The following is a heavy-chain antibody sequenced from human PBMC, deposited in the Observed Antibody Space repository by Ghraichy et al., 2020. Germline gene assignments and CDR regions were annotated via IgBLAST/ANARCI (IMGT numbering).Heavy chain of an antibody. CDR3: ARERVDAAAGTSAVYSYFVMDV. CDR2: VNHSGST. D-gene: IGHD6-13*01. Sequence: SETLSLTCAVYGGSFSGDYWSWIRQPPGKGLEWIGEVNHSGSTNYNPSLKSRVTISVDTSKNQFSLKLSSVTAADTAVYYCARERVDAAAGTSAVYSYFVMDVWGQGTTVTVSS. J-gene: IGHJ6*02. V-gene: IGHV4-34*01. CDR1: GGSFSGDY.